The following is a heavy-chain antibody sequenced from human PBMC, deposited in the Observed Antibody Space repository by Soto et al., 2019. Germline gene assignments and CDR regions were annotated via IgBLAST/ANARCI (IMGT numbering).Heavy chain of an antibody. J-gene: IGHJ2*01. Sequence: QVPLVQSGAEVKKPGASVKVSCKASGYTFTSYDINWVRQATGQGLEWMGWMNPNSGNTGYAQKFQGRVTMTRNTSISTAYMELSSLRSEDTAVYYCARERGYCSSTSCLWYFDLWGRGTLVTVSS. D-gene: IGHD2-2*01. CDR1: GYTFTSYD. CDR2: MNPNSGNT. V-gene: IGHV1-8*01. CDR3: ARERGYCSSTSCLWYFDL.